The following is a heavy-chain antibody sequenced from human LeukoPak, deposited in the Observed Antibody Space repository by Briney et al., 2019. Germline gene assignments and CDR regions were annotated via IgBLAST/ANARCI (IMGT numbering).Heavy chain of an antibody. J-gene: IGHJ6*02. V-gene: IGHV3-33*01. CDR2: IWYDGSNK. Sequence: GGSLRLSCAASGFTFSSYGMHWVRQAPGEGLEWVAVIWYDGSNKYYADSVKGRFTISRDNAKNSLYLQMNSLRAEDTAVYYCARDVLRFLGAHGMDVWGQGTTVTVSS. CDR3: ARDVLRFLGAHGMDV. D-gene: IGHD3-3*01. CDR1: GFTFSSYG.